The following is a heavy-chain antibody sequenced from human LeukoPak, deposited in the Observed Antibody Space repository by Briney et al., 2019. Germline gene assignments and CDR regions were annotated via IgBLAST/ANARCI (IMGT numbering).Heavy chain of an antibody. CDR3: ARGGYTAPFDY. Sequence: ASVKVSCKASGYTFTSYDINWGRQATGQGLEWMGWMNPNSGNTGYAQKFQSRGTTTRNTPISTAYMELSSPRTEDTGVYYCARGGYTAPFDYWGQGTLVTVSS. J-gene: IGHJ4*02. D-gene: IGHD5-18*01. CDR1: GYTFTSYD. V-gene: IGHV1-8*01. CDR2: MNPNSGNT.